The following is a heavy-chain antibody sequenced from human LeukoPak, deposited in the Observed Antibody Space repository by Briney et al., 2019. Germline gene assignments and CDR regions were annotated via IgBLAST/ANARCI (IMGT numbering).Heavy chain of an antibody. CDR2: IWYDGSNK. J-gene: IGHJ4*02. Sequence: GGSLRLSCAPSGFTFSNYGIHWVRQAPGKGLVWVAVIWYDGSNKYYADSVKGRFTISRDNSKNTMFLQMNSLTAEDTAVYFCARDRGYFTSGTSYFDYWGQGTLVTVSS. CDR3: ARDRGYFTSGTSYFDY. V-gene: IGHV3-33*01. D-gene: IGHD3-10*01. CDR1: GFTFSNYG.